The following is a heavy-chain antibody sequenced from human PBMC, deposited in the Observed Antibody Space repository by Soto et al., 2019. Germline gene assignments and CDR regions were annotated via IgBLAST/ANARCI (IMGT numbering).Heavy chain of an antibody. CDR3: ARDHDSSSSH. V-gene: IGHV4-31*03. D-gene: IGHD6-6*01. J-gene: IGHJ4*02. CDR2: IYYSVST. Sequence: SETLSLTCTVSGGSISSGGYYCRWIRQHPGKCLEWIGYIYYSVSTYYNPSLKSRVTISVDTSKNQFSLKLSSVTAADTAVYYCARDHDSSSSHWGQGTLVTVSS. CDR1: GGSISSGGYY.